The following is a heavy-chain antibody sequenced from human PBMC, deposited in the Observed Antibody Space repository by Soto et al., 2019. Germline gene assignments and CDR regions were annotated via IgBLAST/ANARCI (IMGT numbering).Heavy chain of an antibody. V-gene: IGHV4-39*01. CDR2: IYYSGST. D-gene: IGHD3-10*01. CDR3: ARQSMVRGVIIWFDP. J-gene: IGHJ5*02. CDR1: GGSISSSSYY. Sequence: PSETLSLTCTVSGGSISSSSYYWGWIRQPPGKGLEWIGSIYYSGSTYYNPSLKSRVTISVDTSKNQFSLKLSSVTAADTAVYYCARQSMVRGVIIWFDPRGQGTRVTLSS.